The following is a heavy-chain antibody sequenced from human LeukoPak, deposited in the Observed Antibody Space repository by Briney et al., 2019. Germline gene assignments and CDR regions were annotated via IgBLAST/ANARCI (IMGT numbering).Heavy chain of an antibody. J-gene: IGHJ6*02. Sequence: GALRLSCAASGFTFDDYAMHWVRPAPGKGLEWVSLISGDGGSTYYAESVKGRFTISKNNSKNSLYLQMNSLRTEDTALYYCSKDTALCSSTSCYDYYYYGMDVWGQGTTVTVSS. V-gene: IGHV3-43*02. CDR2: ISGDGGST. D-gene: IGHD2-2*01. CDR1: GFTFDDYA. CDR3: SKDTALCSSTSCYDYYYYGMDV.